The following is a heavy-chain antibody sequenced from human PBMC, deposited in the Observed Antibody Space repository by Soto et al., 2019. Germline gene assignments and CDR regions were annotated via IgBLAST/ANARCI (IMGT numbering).Heavy chain of an antibody. CDR3: VREMCTRSGPQNFFDY. CDR2: ISPNSGAT. D-gene: IGHD6-25*01. Sequence: QVQLVQSEGELRQPGASVTVSCRASGYTFTSYGIIWVRQAPGQGLEWMGYISPNSGATTYAQNLQGRLTLTTDTSTSTAYMELRSLSSYETAIYYCVREMCTRSGPQNFFDYWGLGALVTVSS. J-gene: IGHJ4*02. V-gene: IGHV1-18*01. CDR1: GYTFTSYG.